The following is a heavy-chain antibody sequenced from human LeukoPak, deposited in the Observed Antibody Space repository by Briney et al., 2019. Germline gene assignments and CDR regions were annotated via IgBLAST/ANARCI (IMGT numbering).Heavy chain of an antibody. CDR2: TYYRSKWYK. D-gene: IGHD3-3*02. CDR1: GDSVSSNSAA. V-gene: IGHV6-1*01. Sequence: SQTLSLTCFISGDSVSSNSAAWNWIRQSPSRGLEWLGRTYYRSKWYKEYAESVQSRITINPDTSKNQFSLQLNSVTPEDTAVYYCAKAYSISYWGQGTLVTVSS. CDR3: AKAYSISY. J-gene: IGHJ4*02.